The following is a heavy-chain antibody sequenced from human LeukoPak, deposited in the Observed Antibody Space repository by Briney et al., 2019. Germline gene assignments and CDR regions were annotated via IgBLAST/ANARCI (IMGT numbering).Heavy chain of an antibody. Sequence: SETLSLTCAVYGGSFSGYYWSWIRQPPGKGLEWIGEINHSGSTNYNPSLKSRVTISVDTSKNQFSLKLSSVTAADTAVYYCARDRSRYSRKYCTNGVCKGPFDYWGQGTLVTVSS. D-gene: IGHD2-8*01. CDR2: INHSGST. V-gene: IGHV4-34*01. CDR3: ARDRSRYSRKYCTNGVCKGPFDY. J-gene: IGHJ4*02. CDR1: GGSFSGYY.